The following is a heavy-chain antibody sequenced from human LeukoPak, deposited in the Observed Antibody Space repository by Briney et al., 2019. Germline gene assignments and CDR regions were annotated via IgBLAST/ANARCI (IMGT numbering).Heavy chain of an antibody. J-gene: IGHJ3*02. Sequence: SETLSLNCSGYAGTSSSGRYFWSWIRQPPGKGLVCIVRIYTSGSTNYNPSLKSRVTISVDTSKNQFSLKLSSVTAADTAVYYCARDRAKMMVYDAFDIWGQGTMVTVSS. V-gene: IGHV4-61*02. CDR3: ARDRAKMMVYDAFDI. CDR1: AGTSSSGRYF. D-gene: IGHD2-8*01. CDR2: IYTSGST.